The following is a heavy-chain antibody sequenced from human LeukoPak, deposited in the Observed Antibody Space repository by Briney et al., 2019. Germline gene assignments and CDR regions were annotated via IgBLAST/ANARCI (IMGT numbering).Heavy chain of an antibody. CDR1: GFTFSSYG. D-gene: IGHD2-15*01. CDR3: AKEISLYCSGGSCYPLGFDY. CDR2: ISYDGSNK. J-gene: IGHJ4*02. V-gene: IGHV3-30*18. Sequence: GGSLRLSCAASGFTFSSYGMHWVRHAPGKGLEWVAVISYDGSNKYYADSVKGRFTISRDNSKNTLYLQMNSLRAEDTAVYYCAKEISLYCSGGSCYPLGFDYWGQGTLVTVPS.